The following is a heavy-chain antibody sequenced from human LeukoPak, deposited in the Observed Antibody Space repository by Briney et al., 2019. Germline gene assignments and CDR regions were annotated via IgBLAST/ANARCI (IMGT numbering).Heavy chain of an antibody. D-gene: IGHD3-16*01. J-gene: IGHJ5*02. CDR2: IYTSGST. V-gene: IGHV4-4*07. Sequence: SETLSLTCTVSGGSISSYYWSWIRQPAGKGLEWIGRIYTSGSTNYNPSLKSRVTISVDTSKNQFPLNLTSVTAADTAVYYCARFTPQGYGWGGYNRFDPWGQGTLVTVSS. CDR3: ARFTPQGYGWGGYNRFDP. CDR1: GGSISSYY.